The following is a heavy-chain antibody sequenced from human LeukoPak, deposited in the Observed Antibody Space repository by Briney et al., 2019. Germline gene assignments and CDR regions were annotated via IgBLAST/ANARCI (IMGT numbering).Heavy chain of an antibody. CDR2: ISDNGGST. CDR1: GFTFSDYA. D-gene: IGHD5-18*01. Sequence: EPGGSLRLSCAASGFTFSDYAMNWVRQAPGKGLEWVSSISDNGGSTYYADSVEGRFTISRDNAKNSLYLQMNSLRAEDTAVYYCARDTAMDGDYWGQGTLVTVSS. J-gene: IGHJ4*02. V-gene: IGHV3-23*01. CDR3: ARDTAMDGDY.